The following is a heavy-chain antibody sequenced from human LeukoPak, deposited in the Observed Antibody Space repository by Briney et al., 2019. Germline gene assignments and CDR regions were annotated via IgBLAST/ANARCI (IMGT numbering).Heavy chain of an antibody. J-gene: IGHJ4*02. CDR3: ARAITGYSSGWYSDY. D-gene: IGHD6-19*01. Sequence: PSETLSLTCTVSGGSISSYYWSWIRQPPGKGLEWIGYIYYSGSTNYNPSLKSRVTISVDTSKNQFSLKLSSVTAADTAVYYCARAITGYSSGWYSDYWGQGTLVTVSS. CDR1: GGSISSYY. V-gene: IGHV4-59*12. CDR2: IYYSGST.